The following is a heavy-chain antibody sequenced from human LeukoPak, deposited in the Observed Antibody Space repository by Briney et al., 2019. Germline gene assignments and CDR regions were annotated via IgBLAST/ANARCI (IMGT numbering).Heavy chain of an antibody. J-gene: IGHJ4*02. CDR2: ISSSSTTI. CDR1: GFTFSSYS. V-gene: IGHV3-48*02. Sequence: GGSLRLSCAASGFTFSSYSMNWVRQAPGKGLEWVSYISSSSTTIYYADFVKGRFTISRDNAKNSLYLQMNSLRDEDTAVYYCARDRYYDSSGYYYSLSDYWGQGTLVTVSS. CDR3: ARDRYYDSSGYYYSLSDY. D-gene: IGHD3-22*01.